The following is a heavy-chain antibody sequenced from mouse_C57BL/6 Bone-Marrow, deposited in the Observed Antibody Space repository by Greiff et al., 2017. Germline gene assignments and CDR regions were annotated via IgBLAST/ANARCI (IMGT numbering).Heavy chain of an antibody. CDR2: IYPRSGNT. D-gene: IGHD2-3*01. J-gene: IGHJ3*01. V-gene: IGHV1-81*01. CDR1: GYTFTSYG. Sequence: QVQLQQSGAELARPGASVKLSCKASGYTFTSYGISWVKQRTGQGLEWIGEIYPRSGNTYYNEKFKGKATLTADKSSSTAYMELRSLTSEDSAFSFWGGDGYYEGAWFAYWGQGTLVTVSA. CDR3: GGDGYYEGAWFAY.